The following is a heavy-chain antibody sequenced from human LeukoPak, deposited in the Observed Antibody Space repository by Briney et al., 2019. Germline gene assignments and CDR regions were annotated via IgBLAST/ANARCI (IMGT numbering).Heavy chain of an antibody. CDR3: ARDSLTIAALNWFDP. CDR1: GFTFSSYA. CDR2: INSDGSST. J-gene: IGHJ5*02. D-gene: IGHD6-6*01. V-gene: IGHV3-74*01. Sequence: PGGSLRLSCAASGFTFSSYAMSWVRQAPGKGLEWVSRINSDGSSTSYADSVKGRFTISRDNAKNTLYLQMNSLSAEDTAVYYCARDSLTIAALNWFDPWGQGTLVTVSS.